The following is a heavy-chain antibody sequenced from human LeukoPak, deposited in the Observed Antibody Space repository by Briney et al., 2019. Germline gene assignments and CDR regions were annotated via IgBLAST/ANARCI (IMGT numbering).Heavy chain of an antibody. J-gene: IGHJ4*02. CDR3: ARQLSGWYDADPY. CDR1: GFTFSRYW. D-gene: IGHD6-19*01. Sequence: GGSLRLSCAASGFTFSRYWMSWVRQAPGKGLEWVANIKEDGSRNHYVDSVKGRFTISGDNAKNSLYLQMSSLRVEDTAVYYCARQLSGWYDADPYWGQGTLVTVSS. V-gene: IGHV3-7*05. CDR2: IKEDGSRN.